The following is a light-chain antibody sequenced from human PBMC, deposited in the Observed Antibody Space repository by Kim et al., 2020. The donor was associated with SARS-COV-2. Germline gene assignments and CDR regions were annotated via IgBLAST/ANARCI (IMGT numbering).Light chain of an antibody. CDR3: HQYNDWPPGDT. V-gene: IGKV3-15*01. J-gene: IGKJ2*01. CDR1: QSVSSN. CDR2: GAS. Sequence: EIVMTQSPATLSVSPGERATLSCRASQSVSSNLAWYQMKPGRAPRLLIYGASTRATGIPDRFSGSGSGTEFTLTISSLQSEDFALYYYHQYNDWPPGDTFGQGTKVDIK.